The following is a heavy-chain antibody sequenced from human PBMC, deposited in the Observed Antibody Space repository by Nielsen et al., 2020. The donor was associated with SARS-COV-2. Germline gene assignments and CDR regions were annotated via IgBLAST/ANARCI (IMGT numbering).Heavy chain of an antibody. CDR3: ARASGYSYGYAYYYYGMDV. Sequence: WVRQAPGQGLEWMGGIIPIFGTANYAQKFQGRVTITADESTSTAYMELSSLRSEDTAVYYCARASGYSYGYAYYYYGMDVWGQGTTVIVSS. V-gene: IGHV1-69*01. CDR2: IIPIFGTA. D-gene: IGHD5-18*01. J-gene: IGHJ6*02.